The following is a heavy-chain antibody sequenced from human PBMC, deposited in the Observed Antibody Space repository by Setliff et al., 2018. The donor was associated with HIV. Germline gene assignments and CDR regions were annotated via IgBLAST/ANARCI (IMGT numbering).Heavy chain of an antibody. CDR2: INSYDGNT. CDR3: AIDQGNRFNMVRGVIHYVVADGFDI. CDR1: GYTFSSYG. D-gene: IGHD3-10*01. V-gene: IGHV1-18*01. J-gene: IGHJ3*02. Sequence: ASVKVSCKASGYTFSSYGISWVRQAPGQGLEWMGWINSYDGNTNSAQKFQGRVTMTTDTYTSTAYMELRSLRSDDTAVYYCAIDQGNRFNMVRGVIHYVVADGFDIWGQGTMVTVSS.